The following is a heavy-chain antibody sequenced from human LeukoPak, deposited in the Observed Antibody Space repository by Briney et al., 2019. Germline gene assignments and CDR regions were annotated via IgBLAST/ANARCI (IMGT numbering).Heavy chain of an antibody. CDR3: LLAARPSYFDY. Sequence: KPSETLSLTCTVSGGSISSYYWSWIRQPPGKGLEWIGYIYYSGSTNYNPSLKSRVTISVDTSKNQFSLKLSSVTAADTAVYYCLLAARPSYFDYWGQGTLVTVSS. CDR2: IYYSGST. J-gene: IGHJ4*02. D-gene: IGHD6-6*01. CDR1: GGSISSYY. V-gene: IGHV4-59*01.